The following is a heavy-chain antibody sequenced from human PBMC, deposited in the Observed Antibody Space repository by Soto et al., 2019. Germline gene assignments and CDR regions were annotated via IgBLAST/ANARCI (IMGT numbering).Heavy chain of an antibody. D-gene: IGHD3-3*01. CDR1: GGSISSYY. CDR3: ARDRQAMYDFWSGYLV. J-gene: IGHJ6*04. Sequence: QVQLQESGPGLVKPSETLSLTCTVSGGSISSYYWSWIRQPPGKGLEWIGYIYYSGSTNYNPSLKSRVTISVDTSKNQFSLKLSSVTAADTAVYYCARDRQAMYDFWSGYLVWGKGTTVTVSS. CDR2: IYYSGST. V-gene: IGHV4-59*01.